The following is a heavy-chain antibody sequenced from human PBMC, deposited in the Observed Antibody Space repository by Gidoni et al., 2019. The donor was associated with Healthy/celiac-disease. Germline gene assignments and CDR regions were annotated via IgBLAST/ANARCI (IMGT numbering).Heavy chain of an antibody. J-gene: IGHJ5*02. CDR2: ISYDGSNK. CDR3: AKEEWNDPAGFDP. CDR1: GFTFSRDG. D-gene: IGHD1-1*01. V-gene: IGHV3-30*18. Sequence: QVQLVESGGGVVQPGRSLRLSCAASGFTFSRDGMHWVRQAPGKGLEWVAVISYDGSNKYYADSVKGRFTIARDNSKNTLYLQMNSLRAEDTAVYYCAKEEWNDPAGFDPWGQGTLVTVSS.